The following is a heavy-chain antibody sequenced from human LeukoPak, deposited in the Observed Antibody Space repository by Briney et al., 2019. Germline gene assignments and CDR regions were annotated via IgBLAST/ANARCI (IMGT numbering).Heavy chain of an antibody. Sequence: PSETLSPTCTVSGGSISSSSSYWAWIRQPPGKGLEWIGSTYYTGSTYRNPSLKSRFTISVDTSKNQFSLKLSSVTAADSAVYYCARGRYCSSTNCYGNWFDPWGQGTLVTVSS. CDR1: GGSISSSSSY. CDR2: TYYTGST. CDR3: ARGRYCSSTNCYGNWFDP. J-gene: IGHJ5*02. V-gene: IGHV4-39*01. D-gene: IGHD2-2*01.